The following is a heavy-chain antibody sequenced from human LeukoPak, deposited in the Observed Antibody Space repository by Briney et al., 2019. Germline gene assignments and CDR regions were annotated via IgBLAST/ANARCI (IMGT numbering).Heavy chain of an antibody. V-gene: IGHV5-51*01. J-gene: IGHJ6*03. D-gene: IGHD6-19*01. CDR3: ARQGGGSSGWHKEHYYYYYMDV. CDR1: GSSFTNYW. Sequence: GETLKISCKGSGSSFTNYWIGWVRQMPGKGLEWMGIIYPGESDTRYSPSFQGQVTISADKSISTAYLQWSSLKASDTAIYYCARQGGGSSGWHKEHYYYYYMDVWGKGTTVIVSS. CDR2: IYPGESDT.